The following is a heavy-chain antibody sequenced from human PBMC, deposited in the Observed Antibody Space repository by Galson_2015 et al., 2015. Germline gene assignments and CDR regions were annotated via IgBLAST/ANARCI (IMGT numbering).Heavy chain of an antibody. Sequence: AISGDSVSRNSAAWNWIRQSPSRGLEWLGRTYYRSKWYNDYAVSVKSRITINPDTSKNQFSLQLNSVTPEDTAVYYCARDGTAAAGTFNWFDPWGQGTLVTVSS. J-gene: IGHJ5*02. CDR1: GDSVSRNSAA. D-gene: IGHD6-13*01. V-gene: IGHV6-1*01. CDR3: ARDGTAAAGTFNWFDP. CDR2: TYYRSKWYN.